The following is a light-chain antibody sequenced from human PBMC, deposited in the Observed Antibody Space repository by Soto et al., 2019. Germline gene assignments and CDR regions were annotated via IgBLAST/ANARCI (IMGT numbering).Light chain of an antibody. J-gene: IGKJ5*01. CDR3: QQYNIRPIS. CDR1: QSVGGN. Sequence: EIVVTQSPATRSVSPGERATLSCGASQSVGGNLAWYQQKPGQAPRLLIDGASTSATGIPARFSGSGSGTNLALLVSSLQSEDFTILYCQQYNIRPISFGQGTRLQIE. CDR2: GAS. V-gene: IGKV3-15*01.